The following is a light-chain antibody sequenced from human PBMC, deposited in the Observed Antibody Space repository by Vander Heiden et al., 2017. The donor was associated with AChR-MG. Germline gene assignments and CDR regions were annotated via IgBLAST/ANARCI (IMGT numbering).Light chain of an antibody. V-gene: IGKV3-11*01. Sequence: EIVLTQSPPTLSLPPGERAPLSSRPSQSVLTFLAGYQHKPPQPPSLLISDASNRATGIPARFGGSGSGTDFTLTISTLEPEDFAVSYCQQRDNWPRTFGQGTRVEIK. J-gene: IGKJ1*01. CDR2: DAS. CDR1: QSVLTF. CDR3: QQRDNWPRT.